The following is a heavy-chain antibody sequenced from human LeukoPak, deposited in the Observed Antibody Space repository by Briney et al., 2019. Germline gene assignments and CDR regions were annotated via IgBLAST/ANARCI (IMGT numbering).Heavy chain of an antibody. CDR2: INPNSGGT. CDR3: ARTQQWLVTRGDFDY. V-gene: IGHV1-2*02. CDR1: GYTFTGYY. D-gene: IGHD6-19*01. Sequence: VKVSCKASGYTFTGYYMHWVRQAPGQGLEWMGWINPNSGGTNYAQKFQGKVTMTRDTSISTAYMELSRLRSDDTAVYYCARTQQWLVTRGDFDYWGQGTLVTVSS. J-gene: IGHJ4*02.